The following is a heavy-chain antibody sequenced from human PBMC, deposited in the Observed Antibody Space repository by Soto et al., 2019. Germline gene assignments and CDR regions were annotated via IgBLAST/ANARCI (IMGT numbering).Heavy chain of an antibody. D-gene: IGHD1-26*01. Sequence: EVQLVESGGGLVQPGGSLRLSCAASGFTFSSYWMHWVRQVPGKGLVWVSHIDSDGNSTTYADSVKGRFTISRDNAKNTVYLQMNCLRAEDTAVYYCVRDDVGVGIDYWGLGTLVTVSS. CDR3: VRDDVGVGIDY. CDR2: IDSDGNST. CDR1: GFTFSSYW. J-gene: IGHJ4*02. V-gene: IGHV3-74*03.